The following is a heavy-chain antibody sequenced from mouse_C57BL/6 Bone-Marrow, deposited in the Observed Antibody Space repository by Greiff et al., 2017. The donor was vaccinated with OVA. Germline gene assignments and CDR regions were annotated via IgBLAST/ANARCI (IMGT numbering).Heavy chain of an antibody. CDR2: IDPENGDT. CDR3: TTRYYGSSCYFGV. V-gene: IGHV14-4*01. J-gene: IGHJ1*03. CDR1: GFNIKDDY. Sequence: EVKLQQSGAELVRPGASVKLSCTASGFNIKDDYMHWVKQRPEQGLEWIGWIDPENGDTEYASKFQGKATITADTSSNPAYLQLSSLTSEDTAVYYCTTRYYGSSCYFGVWGTGTTVTVAS. D-gene: IGHD1-1*01.